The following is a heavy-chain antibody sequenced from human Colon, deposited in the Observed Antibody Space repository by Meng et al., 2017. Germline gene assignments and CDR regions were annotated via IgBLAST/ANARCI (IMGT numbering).Heavy chain of an antibody. D-gene: IGHD4-11*01. CDR3: ARYYSTSRGGRMDY. CDR2: IKPDGSEN. Sequence: GGSLRLSCAASGFTFSSYWMSWVRQAPGKGLEWVASIKPDGSENYSVDSVKGRFTISRDNAKNSVHLQMKTLRAEDTAVYYCARYYSTSRGGRMDYWGQGILVTVSS. V-gene: IGHV3-7*01. CDR1: GFTFSSYW. J-gene: IGHJ4*02.